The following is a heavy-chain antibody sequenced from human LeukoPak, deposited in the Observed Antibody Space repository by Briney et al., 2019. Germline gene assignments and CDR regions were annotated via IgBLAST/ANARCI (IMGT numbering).Heavy chain of an antibody. Sequence: GGSLRLSCAASGSTFSGHLLHWVRQAPGKGLEWVSTISDTGGGTYYADSVKGRFTISRDNSKNTLYLQMNSLRAEDTAVYYCARVGEPMYSSGWSYYFDYWGQGTLVTVSS. CDR1: GSTFSGHL. CDR2: ISDTGGGT. V-gene: IGHV3-23*01. J-gene: IGHJ4*02. CDR3: ARVGEPMYSSGWSYYFDY. D-gene: IGHD6-19*01.